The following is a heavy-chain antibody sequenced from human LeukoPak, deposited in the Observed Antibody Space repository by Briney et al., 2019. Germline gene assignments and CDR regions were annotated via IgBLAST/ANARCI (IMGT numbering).Heavy chain of an antibody. CDR2: IYPTGNT. D-gene: IGHD3-22*01. CDR1: GGAIISYY. V-gene: IGHV4-4*07. Sequence: PSETLSLTCSASGGAIISYYWSWIRQPAGKGPEWLGRIYPTGNTDYNPSLKTRVTMSTDLSKKQFSLRLRSVTAADTAVYYCARLKFYDSTGYSPGYYMDVWGKGTAVTVSS. CDR3: ARLKFYDSTGYSPGYYMDV. J-gene: IGHJ6*03.